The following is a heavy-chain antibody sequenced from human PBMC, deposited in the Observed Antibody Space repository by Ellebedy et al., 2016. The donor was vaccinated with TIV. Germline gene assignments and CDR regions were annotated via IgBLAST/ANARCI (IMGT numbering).Heavy chain of an antibody. CDR1: GYTFTSYG. J-gene: IGHJ4*02. Sequence: ASVKVSCXASGYTFTSYGISWVRQAPGQGLEWMGWISAYNGNTNYAQKLQGRVTMTTDTSTSTAYMELRSLRSDDTAVYYCARTNYDGIEVANNFDYWGQGTLVTVSS. V-gene: IGHV1-18*01. CDR3: ARTNYDGIEVANNFDY. D-gene: IGHD6-13*01. CDR2: ISAYNGNT.